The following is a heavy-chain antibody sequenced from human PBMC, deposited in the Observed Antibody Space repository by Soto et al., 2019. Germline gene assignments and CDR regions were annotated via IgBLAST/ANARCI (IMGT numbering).Heavy chain of an antibody. CDR3: ARGRLRDYSRRLDIDYYGMDG. J-gene: IGHJ6*02. V-gene: IGHV1-69*12. Sequence: QVQLVQSGAEVKKPGSSVKVSCKASGGTFSSYAISWVRQAPGQGLEWMGGIIPIFGTANYAQKFQGRVTITADESTSNAYMELSSLRSEDTAVYFFARGRLRDYSRRLDIDYYGMDGLGQGTTVTVSS. D-gene: IGHD6-13*01. CDR2: IIPIFGTA. CDR1: GGTFSSYA.